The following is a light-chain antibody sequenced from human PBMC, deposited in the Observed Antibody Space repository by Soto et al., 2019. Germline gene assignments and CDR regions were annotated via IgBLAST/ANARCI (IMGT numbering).Light chain of an antibody. Sequence: EIVMTQSQATLSVSPGEGATLSCRANKSVSRNLAWYQQKPGKEPRLLIYGASTRATGIPARFSGSGSGTEFTLTVSSLQSEDSAVYYCQQYNNCPRTFGQGTMLEIK. CDR1: KSVSRN. CDR2: GAS. CDR3: QQYNNCPRT. V-gene: IGKV3D-15*01. J-gene: IGKJ1*01.